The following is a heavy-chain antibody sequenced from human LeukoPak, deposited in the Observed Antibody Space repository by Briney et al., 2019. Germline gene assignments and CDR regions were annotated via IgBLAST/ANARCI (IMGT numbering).Heavy chain of an antibody. V-gene: IGHV3-23*01. CDR3: AKDLYSSSSRDYYYYGMDV. CDR1: GLAFSSYA. CDR2: ISGSGGST. J-gene: IGHJ6*02. Sequence: GRSLRLSCAASGLAFSSYAMSWVRQAPGKGLGWVSLISGSGGSTYYADSVKGRFTISRDNSKNTLYLQMNSLRAEDTAVYYCAKDLYSSSSRDYYYYGMDVWGQGTTVTVSS. D-gene: IGHD6-6*01.